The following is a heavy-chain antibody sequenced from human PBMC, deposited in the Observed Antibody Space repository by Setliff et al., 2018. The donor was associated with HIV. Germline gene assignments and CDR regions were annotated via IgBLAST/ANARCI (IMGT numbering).Heavy chain of an antibody. D-gene: IGHD6-19*01. V-gene: IGHV3-66*01. CDR1: GFSVGNSY. CDR3: ARDGVTGVAVAGTNLF. CDR2: LYSGGTT. Sequence: AGGSLRLSCAASGFSVGNSYMTWVRQAPGKGLHSVSILYSGGTTYYADSVKGRFTVSRDNSKNTLYLQMNSLRAEDTAVYYCARDGVTGVAVAGTNLFWGLGTLVTVS. J-gene: IGHJ1*01.